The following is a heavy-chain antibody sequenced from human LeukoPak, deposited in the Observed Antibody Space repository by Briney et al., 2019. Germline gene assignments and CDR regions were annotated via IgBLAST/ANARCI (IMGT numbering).Heavy chain of an antibody. CDR1: GFTFSSYW. CDR3: AREALGTTVTTLGPNPPYYYYYYYMDV. Sequence: GGSLRLSCAASGFTFSSYWMSWVRQAPGKGLEWVANIKQDGSEKYYVDSVKGRFTISRDNAKNSLYLQMNSLRAEDTAVYYCAREALGTTVTTLGPNPPYYYYYYYMDVWGKGTTVTVSS. V-gene: IGHV3-7*01. J-gene: IGHJ6*03. D-gene: IGHD4-11*01. CDR2: IKQDGSEK.